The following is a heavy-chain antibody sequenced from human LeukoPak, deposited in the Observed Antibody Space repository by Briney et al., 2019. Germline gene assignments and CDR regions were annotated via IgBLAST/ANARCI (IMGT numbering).Heavy chain of an antibody. CDR3: AKDQYSLTSGFDY. CDR1: GFTFSSYG. J-gene: IGHJ4*02. CDR2: ISGSGGST. Sequence: GGSLRLSCAASGFTFSSYGMSWVRQAPGKGLEWVSAISGSGGSTYYADSVKGRFTISRDNSKNTLYLQMNSLRAEDTAVYYCAKDQYSLTSGFDYWGQGTLVTVSS. D-gene: IGHD2-15*01. V-gene: IGHV3-23*01.